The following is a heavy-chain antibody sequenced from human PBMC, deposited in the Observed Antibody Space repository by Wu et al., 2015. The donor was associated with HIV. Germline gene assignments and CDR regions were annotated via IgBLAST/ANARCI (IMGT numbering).Heavy chain of an antibody. D-gene: IGHD6-19*01. CDR3: ARGPGIAVAGTSGAFDI. CDR2: INPNSGGT. J-gene: IGHJ3*02. Sequence: VQSGAEVKKPGASVKVSCKASGYTFTGYYMHWVRQAPGQGLEWMGWINPNSGGTNYAQKFQGRVTMTRDTSISTAYMELSRLRSDDTAVYYCARGPGIAVAGTSGAFDIWGQGTMVTVSS. CDR1: GYTFTGYY. V-gene: IGHV1-2*02.